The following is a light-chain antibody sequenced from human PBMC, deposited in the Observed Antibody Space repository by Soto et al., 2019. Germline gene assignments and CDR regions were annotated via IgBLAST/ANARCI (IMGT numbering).Light chain of an antibody. V-gene: IGLV2-14*01. CDR3: XXXXSSSTLVV. CDR2: DVS. Sequence: QSALTQPASVSGSPGQSITISCTGTSSDVGGYNYVSWYQQHPGKAPKLMIYDVSNRPSGVSNRFSGSKSGNTASLTISGXQXXXXXXXXXXXXXSSSTLVVFGGGTKLTVL. CDR1: SSDVGGYNY. J-gene: IGLJ2*01.